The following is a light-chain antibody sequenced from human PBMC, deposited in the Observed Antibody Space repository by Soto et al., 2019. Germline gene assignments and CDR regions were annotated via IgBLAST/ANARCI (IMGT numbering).Light chain of an antibody. V-gene: IGKV3-15*01. J-gene: IGKJ1*01. CDR2: GAS. CDR3: QQYNNWPLGT. Sequence: ETAMTQSPVTLSLSPGEGATLSCRASQTVGDNVAWYQQKPGQPPTLLIYGASTRAPGVAARFSGSGSGTDFILTISSLQSEDFAFYYCQQYNNWPLGTFGQGTRVEI. CDR1: QTVGDN.